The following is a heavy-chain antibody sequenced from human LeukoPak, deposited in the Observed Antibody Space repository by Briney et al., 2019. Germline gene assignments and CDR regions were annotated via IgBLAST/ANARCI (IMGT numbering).Heavy chain of an antibody. J-gene: IGHJ4*02. CDR1: GFTFSSYG. D-gene: IGHD3-3*01. Sequence: GRSLRLSCAASGFTFSSYGMHWVRQAPGKGLEWVAVIWYDGSNKYYADSVKGRFTISRDNSKNTLYLQMNSLRAEDTAVYYCAREIFRGYYFDYWGQGTLVTVSS. V-gene: IGHV3-33*01. CDR2: IWYDGSNK. CDR3: AREIFRGYYFDY.